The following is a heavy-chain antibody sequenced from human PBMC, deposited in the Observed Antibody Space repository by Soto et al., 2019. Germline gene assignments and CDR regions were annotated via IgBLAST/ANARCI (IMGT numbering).Heavy chain of an antibody. CDR3: SRLIGNSWLYS. CDR2: TYYRSKWYN. V-gene: IGHV6-1*01. Sequence: SXTLSLTCAISGDSVSTNSATWDWIRQSPSRGLEWLGRTYYRSKWYNDYAVSVKGRITINPDTSNNQLSLQLNSVTPDDTAVFYCSRLIGNSWLYSWGQGSLVPVSS. CDR1: GDSVSTNSAT. D-gene: IGHD2-8*01. J-gene: IGHJ5*01.